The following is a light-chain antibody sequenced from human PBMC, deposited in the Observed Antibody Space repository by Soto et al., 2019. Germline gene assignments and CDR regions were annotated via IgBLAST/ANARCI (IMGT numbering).Light chain of an antibody. J-gene: IGKJ3*01. CDR3: QQYGISPGFT. CDR2: GAS. Sequence: EIVMTQSPATLSVSPGERATLSCRASQSVSANLAWYQQKPGQAPRLLIYGASTRATGIPVRFSGSGSGTEFTSGSGTEFTLTISRLEPEDSAVYYCQQYGISPGFTCGPGTKVDIK. V-gene: IGKV3-15*01. CDR1: QSVSAN.